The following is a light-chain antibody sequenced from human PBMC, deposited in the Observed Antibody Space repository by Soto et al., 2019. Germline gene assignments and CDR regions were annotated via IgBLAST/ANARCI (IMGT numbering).Light chain of an antibody. J-gene: IGKJ1*01. CDR2: DAS. CDR1: QSVSSY. Sequence: EIVFTQSPATLSLSPGERATLSCRASQSVSSYLAWYQQKPGQAPSLLIYDASSRATGIPARFSGSGSGTDFTLTISSLEPEDFAVYYCQQRLMTFGQGTKVDIK. CDR3: QQRLMT. V-gene: IGKV3-11*01.